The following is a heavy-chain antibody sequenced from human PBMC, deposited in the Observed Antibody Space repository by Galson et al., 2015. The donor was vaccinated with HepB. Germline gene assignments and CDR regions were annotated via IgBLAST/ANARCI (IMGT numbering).Heavy chain of an antibody. CDR1: GGSISSGSYW. CDR2: IYYNEGP. CDR3: VRDGDFWSGYSYFDS. V-gene: IGHV4-39*07. J-gene: IGHJ4*02. D-gene: IGHD3-3*01. Sequence: ETLSLTCSVSGGSISSGSYWWGWIRQPPGKGLEWIGNIYYNEGPYYDESLKSRVTISVDTSKNQFSLKLTSVTAADTAVYYCVRDGDFWSGYSYFDSWGQGILVTVSS.